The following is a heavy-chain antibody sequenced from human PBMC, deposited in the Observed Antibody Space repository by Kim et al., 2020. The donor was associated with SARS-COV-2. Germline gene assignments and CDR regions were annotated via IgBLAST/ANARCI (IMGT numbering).Heavy chain of an antibody. CDR2: IIPVFGTA. V-gene: IGHV1-69*13. D-gene: IGHD3-16*01. CDR3: ARHRMPGDSQYGMDV. CDR1: GGTFSSYA. J-gene: IGHJ6*02. Sequence: SVKVSCKASGGTFSSYAISWVRQAPGQGLEWMGGIIPVFGTASYAQNFQGRVTVTADEYTSTAYLELSSLRSEDTAVYYCARHRMPGDSQYGMDVWGQGTTVTVSS.